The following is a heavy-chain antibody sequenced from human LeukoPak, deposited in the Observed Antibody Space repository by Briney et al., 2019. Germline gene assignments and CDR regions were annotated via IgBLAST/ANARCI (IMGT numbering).Heavy chain of an antibody. V-gene: IGHV4-59*08. D-gene: IGHD2-2*02. CDR1: GGSISSYY. CDR3: ARRCSGPTCYTDAYDI. CDR2: INYSGST. Sequence: SETLSLTCTVSGGSISSYYWTWIRQPPGKGLQWIGYINYSGSTEYNPSLKSRVTISIDPSNKQFSLNLSSVTAADTAVYYCARRCSGPTCYTDAYDIWGQGTMVTVSS. J-gene: IGHJ3*02.